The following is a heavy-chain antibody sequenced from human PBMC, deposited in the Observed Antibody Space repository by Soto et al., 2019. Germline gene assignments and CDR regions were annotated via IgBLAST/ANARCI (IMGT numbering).Heavy chain of an antibody. CDR3: ASSLPNGGS. CDR2: MSSSGSHV. D-gene: IGHD7-27*01. CDR1: GFTFSSYS. V-gene: IGHV3-21*01. J-gene: IGHJ5*02. Sequence: GGSLRLSCTASGFTFSSYSISWVRQAQGKGLEWVSSMSSSGSHVFYADSVRGRFAISRDNARRSLHLQMNSLRGEDTAVYYCASSLPNGGSWGRGTLVTVSS.